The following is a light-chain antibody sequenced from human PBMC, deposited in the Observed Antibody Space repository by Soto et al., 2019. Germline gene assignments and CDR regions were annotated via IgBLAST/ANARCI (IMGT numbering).Light chain of an antibody. CDR1: SSDVGGYNY. J-gene: IGLJ3*02. V-gene: IGLV2-11*01. CDR2: DVS. CDR3: TSYAGSNNLV. Sequence: QSVLTQPRSVSGSPGQSVTISCTGTSSDVGGYNYVSWYQQHPGKAPKVMIYDVSKRPSGVPDRFSGSQSGNTASLTISGLQAEDEADYYCTSYAGSNNLVFAGGTKLTVL.